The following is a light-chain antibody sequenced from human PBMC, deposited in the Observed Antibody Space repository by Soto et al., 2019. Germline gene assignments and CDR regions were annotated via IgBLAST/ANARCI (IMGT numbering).Light chain of an antibody. J-gene: IGLJ3*02. CDR2: EVS. Sequence: QSALTQPASVSGSPGQSITISCTGTSSDVGSYNLVSWYQQHPGKAPKLMIYEVSKRPSGVSHRFSGSKSGNTASLTISGLQAEDAADYYCCSSAGSSPWVFGGGTKVTVL. CDR3: CSSAGSSPWV. CDR1: SSDVGSYNL. V-gene: IGLV2-23*02.